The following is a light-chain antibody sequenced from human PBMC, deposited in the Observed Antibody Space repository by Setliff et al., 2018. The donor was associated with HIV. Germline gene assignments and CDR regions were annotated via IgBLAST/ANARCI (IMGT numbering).Light chain of an antibody. Sequence: QSVLTQPRSVSGSPGQSVTISCSGTNSAVGYDYVSWYQQHPGKAPTLTIYDVSQRPSGVPARFSGSTSANTASLTISGLQAEDEADYYCCSYAGGNTFAFGGGTKVTVL. CDR1: NSAVGYDY. J-gene: IGLJ2*01. CDR3: CSYAGGNTFA. CDR2: DVS. V-gene: IGLV2-11*01.